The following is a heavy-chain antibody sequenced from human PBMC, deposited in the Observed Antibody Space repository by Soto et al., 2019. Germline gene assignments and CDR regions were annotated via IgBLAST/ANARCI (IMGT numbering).Heavy chain of an antibody. V-gene: IGHV4-59*08. CDR2: VYNTGGT. Sequence: QEQLQQSGPGLVKPSETLSLTCTVSSGPTSSHNWGWIRQPPGRGLEWIGYVYNTGGTSYNPTLRCRVTISADTSTKDISLTLSSVTAADTAVYYCVRQGIAPLHGLVDVWGQGTRVSVSS. CDR1: SGPTSSHN. D-gene: IGHD3-16*02. CDR3: VRQGIAPLHGLVDV. J-gene: IGHJ6*02.